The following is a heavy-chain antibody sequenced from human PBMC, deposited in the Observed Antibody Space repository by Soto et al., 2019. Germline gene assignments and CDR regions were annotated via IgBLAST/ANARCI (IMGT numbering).Heavy chain of an antibody. CDR1: GGSISSSSYY. Sequence: SETLSLTCTVSGGSISSSSYYWGWIRQPPGKGLEWIGSIYYSGSTYYNPSLKSRVTISVDTSKNQFSLKLSSVTAADTAVYYCARQAAGSIYYYYYYGMAVWGQGTTVPVSS. V-gene: IGHV4-39*01. CDR2: IYYSGST. J-gene: IGHJ6*02. CDR3: ARQAAGSIYYYYYYGMAV. D-gene: IGHD6-13*01.